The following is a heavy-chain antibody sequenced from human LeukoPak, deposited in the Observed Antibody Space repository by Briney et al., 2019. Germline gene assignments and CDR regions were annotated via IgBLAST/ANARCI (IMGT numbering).Heavy chain of an antibody. CDR3: ARHRGYSYGYQDY. Sequence: PSETLSLICTVSGGSISSTGYYWGWIRQPPGKGLEWIGSIYRSGSAYYKPSLTSRVTMSVDTSKNQFSLKLSSVTASDTAVYYCARHRGYSYGYQDYWGQGSLVTVSS. V-gene: IGHV4-39*01. CDR1: GGSISSTGYY. J-gene: IGHJ4*02. D-gene: IGHD5-18*01. CDR2: IYRSGSA.